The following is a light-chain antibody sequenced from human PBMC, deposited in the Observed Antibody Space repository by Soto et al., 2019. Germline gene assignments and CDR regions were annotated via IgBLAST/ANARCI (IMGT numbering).Light chain of an antibody. V-gene: IGKV3D-20*01. CDR3: QHYGGSPPNT. Sequence: VVLTQAPATLYWSPGERATLSCGASQSVSSNYLAGYQQKPGLAPRLVIYDASIRATGIPDRFSGSGSGTDFTLTISRLEPEDFAVYYCQHYGGSPPNTFGQGTRLQIK. CDR2: DAS. CDR1: QSVSSNY. J-gene: IGKJ2*01.